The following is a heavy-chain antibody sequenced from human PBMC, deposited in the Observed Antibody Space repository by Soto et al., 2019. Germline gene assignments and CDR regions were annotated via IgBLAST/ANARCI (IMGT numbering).Heavy chain of an antibody. CDR1: GYTFTGYY. CDR3: ASRIRFLEWLSAPNYGMDV. D-gene: IGHD3-3*01. CDR2: INPNSGGT. J-gene: IGHJ6*02. Sequence: ASVKVSCKASGYTFTGYYMHWVRQAPGQGLEWMGWINPNSGGTDYAQKFQGRVTMTRDTSISTAYMELSRLRSDDTAVYYCASRIRFLEWLSAPNYGMDVWGQGTTVTVSS. V-gene: IGHV1-2*02.